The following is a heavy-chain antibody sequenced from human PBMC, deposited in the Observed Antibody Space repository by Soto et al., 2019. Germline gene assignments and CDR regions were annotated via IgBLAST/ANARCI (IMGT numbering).Heavy chain of an antibody. CDR3: AGLGGYCSGGSCYRAAIYYYYGMDV. Sequence: GGSLRLSCAASGFTFSSYEMNWVRQAPGKGLEWVSYISSSGSTIYYADSVKGRFTISRDNAKNSLYLQMNSLRAEDTAVYYCAGLGGYCSGGSCYRAAIYYYYGMDVWGQGTTVTVSS. V-gene: IGHV3-48*03. CDR2: ISSSGSTI. J-gene: IGHJ6*02. CDR1: GFTFSSYE. D-gene: IGHD2-15*01.